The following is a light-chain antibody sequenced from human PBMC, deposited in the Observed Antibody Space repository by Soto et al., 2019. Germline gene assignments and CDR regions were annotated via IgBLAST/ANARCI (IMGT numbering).Light chain of an antibody. Sequence: EIVLTHSPGTQSLSPGERATLSCRASQSVCSSYLAWYQQKPGQAPRLLIYDASNRATGIPARFSGSGSGTEFTLTISSLQSEDFAVYYCQQYNNWPPITFGQGTRLEIK. V-gene: IGKV3D-15*01. J-gene: IGKJ5*01. CDR2: DAS. CDR3: QQYNNWPPIT. CDR1: QSVCSSY.